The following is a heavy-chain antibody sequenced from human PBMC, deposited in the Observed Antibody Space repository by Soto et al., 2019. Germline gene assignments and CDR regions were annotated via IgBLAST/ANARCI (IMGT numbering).Heavy chain of an antibody. CDR2: IIPIFGTA. D-gene: IGHD3-22*01. Sequence: QVQLVQSGAEVKKPGSSVKVSCKASGGTFSSYAISWVRQAPGQGLEWMGGIIPIFGTANYVQKFQGRVTITADESTSTAYMELSSLRSEDTAVYYCARDSGSYYDSLEFSPSYYYYGMDVWGQGTTVTVSS. CDR1: GGTFSSYA. V-gene: IGHV1-69*01. J-gene: IGHJ6*02. CDR3: ARDSGSYYDSLEFSPSYYYYGMDV.